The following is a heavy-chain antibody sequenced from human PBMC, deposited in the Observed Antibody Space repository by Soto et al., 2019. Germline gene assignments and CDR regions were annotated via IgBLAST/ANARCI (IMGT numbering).Heavy chain of an antibody. J-gene: IGHJ4*02. V-gene: IGHV4-39*01. D-gene: IGHD3-22*01. CDR2: IYYSGST. Sequence: THSDRYSGAEGHSISLGYCLSLNNQPPGKGLEWIGSIYYSGSTYYSPSLKSRVTISVDTSKNQFSLKLSSVTAADTAVYYCAKSRGYYYYFEFRGEGIL. CDR3: AKSRGYYYYFEF. CDR1: EGHSISLGYC.